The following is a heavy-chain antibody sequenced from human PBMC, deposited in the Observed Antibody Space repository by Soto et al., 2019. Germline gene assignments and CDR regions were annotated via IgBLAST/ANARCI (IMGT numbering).Heavy chain of an antibody. Sequence: QVQLQQWGAGLLKPSETLSLTCAVYGGSFSGYYWSWIRQPPGKGLEWLGEINHSGSTNYNPSLTSRVTISVDTSKNQFSLKLSSVTAADTAVYYCARGPSRYCSGGSCYPRRYYFDYWGQGTLVTVSS. CDR3: ARGPSRYCSGGSCYPRRYYFDY. CDR1: GGSFSGYY. D-gene: IGHD2-15*01. J-gene: IGHJ4*02. CDR2: INHSGST. V-gene: IGHV4-34*01.